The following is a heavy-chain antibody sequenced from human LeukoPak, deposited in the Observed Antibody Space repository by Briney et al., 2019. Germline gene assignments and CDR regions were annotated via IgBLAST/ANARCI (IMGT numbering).Heavy chain of an antibody. D-gene: IGHD3-10*01. CDR3: ARGQTVSGAKYYFDF. Sequence: GGSLRVSCLTAGVSLRDYVVCGGRQALEIGLEWVSFIRSRIYGGATEYAASVRGRFSVSRDDSESIAYLQMNNLKSEDTAVYYCARGQTVSGAKYYFDFWSPGTLVTVSS. J-gene: IGHJ4*02. V-gene: IGHV3-49*04. CDR1: GVSLRDYV. CDR2: IRSRIYGGAT.